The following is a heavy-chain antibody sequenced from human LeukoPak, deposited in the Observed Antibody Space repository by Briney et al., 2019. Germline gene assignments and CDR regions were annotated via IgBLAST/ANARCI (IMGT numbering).Heavy chain of an antibody. D-gene: IGHD4-23*01. J-gene: IGHJ4*02. V-gene: IGHV4-59*08. CDR1: GGSISSYY. CDR3: ARFGLSGGDYDGFDY. CDR2: IYYSGST. Sequence: SETLSLTCTVSGGSISSYYWSWIRQPPGKGLEWIGYIYYSGSTNYNPSLKSRVTISVDTSKNQFSLKLSSVTAADTAVYYCARFGLSGGDYDGFDYWGQGTLVTVSS.